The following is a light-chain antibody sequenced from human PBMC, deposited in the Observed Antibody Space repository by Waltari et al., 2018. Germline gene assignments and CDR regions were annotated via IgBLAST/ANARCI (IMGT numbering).Light chain of an antibody. CDR2: RNN. J-gene: IGLJ3*02. CDR3: AAWDDSLSGRV. CDR1: RSNIGSNY. V-gene: IGLV1-47*01. Sequence: QSVLTQPPSASGTPGQRVTISCSGSRSNIGSNYVYWYQQLPGTAPKLPIYRNNQGPSGVPDRFSGSKSGTSASLAISGLRSEDEADYYCAAWDDSLSGRVFGGGTKVTVL.